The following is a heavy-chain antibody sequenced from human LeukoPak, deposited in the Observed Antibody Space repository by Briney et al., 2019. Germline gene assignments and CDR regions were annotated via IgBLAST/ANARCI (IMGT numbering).Heavy chain of an antibody. V-gene: IGHV3-74*01. CDR1: GFPFSIYW. CDR3: AKETGYTSSLGH. Sequence: GGSLRLSCAASGFPFSIYWMYWVRQAPGKGLEWVSRMNSDGSSRSYADSVKGRFTISRDNAKNALYLQMNSLRAEDTAVYYCAKETGYTSSLGHWGEGTLVTVSS. D-gene: IGHD6-13*01. CDR2: MNSDGSSR. J-gene: IGHJ4*02.